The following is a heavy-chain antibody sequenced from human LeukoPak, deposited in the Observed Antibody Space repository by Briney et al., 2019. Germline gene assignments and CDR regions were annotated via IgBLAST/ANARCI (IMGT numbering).Heavy chain of an antibody. D-gene: IGHD4-23*01. CDR2: ISGSGSTI. J-gene: IGHJ4*02. Sequence: GGSLRLSCAASGFTFSSSAMSWVRQAPGKGLEWVSYISGSGSTIYYADSVKGRFTISRDNAKNSLYLQMNSLRAEDTAVYYCARAPRGYGGEIPDYWGQGTLVTVSS. CDR1: GFTFSSSA. V-gene: IGHV3-48*04. CDR3: ARAPRGYGGEIPDY.